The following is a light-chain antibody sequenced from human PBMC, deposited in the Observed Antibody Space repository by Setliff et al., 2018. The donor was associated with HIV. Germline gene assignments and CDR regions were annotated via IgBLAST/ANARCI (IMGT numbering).Light chain of an antibody. V-gene: IGLV7-46*01. CDR3: LLYYGGAQV. CDR2: ETN. CDR1: TGAVTSSHY. Sequence: QAVVTQEPSLTVSPGGTVTLTCGSSTGAVTSSHYVYWLQQKPGQAPRTLISETNNKQSWTPARFSASLLGGKAALTLSGAQPEDEAEYYCLLYYGGAQVFGTGTKVTVL. J-gene: IGLJ1*01.